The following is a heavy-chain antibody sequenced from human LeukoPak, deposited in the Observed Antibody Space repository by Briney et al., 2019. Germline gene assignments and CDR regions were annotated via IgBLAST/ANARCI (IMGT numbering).Heavy chain of an antibody. Sequence: SVKVSCKASGGTFSSYAISWVRQAPGQGLEWMGGIIPIFGTANYAQKFQGRVTITTDESTSTAYMELSSLRSEDTAVYYCARAGGPGYSSGWLDYWGQGTLVTVSS. CDR2: IIPIFGTA. J-gene: IGHJ4*02. D-gene: IGHD6-19*01. CDR3: ARAGGPGYSSGWLDY. CDR1: GGTFSSYA. V-gene: IGHV1-69*05.